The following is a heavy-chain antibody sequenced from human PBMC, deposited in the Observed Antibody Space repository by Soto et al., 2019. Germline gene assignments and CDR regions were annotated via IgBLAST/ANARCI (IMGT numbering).Heavy chain of an antibody. CDR1: GFTFSSYA. Sequence: QVQLVESGGGVVQPGRSLRLSCAASGFTFSSYAMHWVRQAPGKGLEWVAVISYDGSNKYYADSVKGRFTISRDNSKNTLYLQMNSLRAEDTAVYYCARDFPPYYDILTGSYYGMDVWGQGTTVTVSS. CDR3: ARDFPPYYDILTGSYYGMDV. V-gene: IGHV3-30-3*01. D-gene: IGHD3-9*01. J-gene: IGHJ6*02. CDR2: ISYDGSNK.